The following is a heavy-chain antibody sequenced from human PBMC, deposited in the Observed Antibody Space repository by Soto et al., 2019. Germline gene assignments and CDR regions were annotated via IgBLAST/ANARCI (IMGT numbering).Heavy chain of an antibody. Sequence: QVQLVQSGAEVKKPGSSVKVSCKASGGAFSSFDISWVRQAPGLGLEWMGASIPVLGTTIYAQKFQGRITITADASTRTANMELYSLRPDDTAIYYCARARAVRERSSDFWGGSFDSWGQGTLVTVSS. V-gene: IGHV1-69*01. CDR3: ARARAVRERSSDFWGGSFDS. CDR2: SIPVLGTT. CDR1: GGAFSSFD. D-gene: IGHD3-3*01. J-gene: IGHJ4*02.